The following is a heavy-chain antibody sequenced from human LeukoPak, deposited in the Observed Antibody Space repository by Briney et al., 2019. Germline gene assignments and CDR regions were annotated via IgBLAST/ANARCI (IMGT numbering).Heavy chain of an antibody. D-gene: IGHD1-1*01. CDR2: ISSSSSYI. Sequence: PGGSLRLSCAASGFTFSSYSMNWVRQAPGKGLEWVSSISSSSSYIYYADSVKGRFTISRDNAKDSLYLQMNSLRAEDTAVYYCARGGKRYNWNEGEWFDPWGQGTLVTVSS. V-gene: IGHV3-21*01. CDR1: GFTFSSYS. J-gene: IGHJ5*02. CDR3: ARGGKRYNWNEGEWFDP.